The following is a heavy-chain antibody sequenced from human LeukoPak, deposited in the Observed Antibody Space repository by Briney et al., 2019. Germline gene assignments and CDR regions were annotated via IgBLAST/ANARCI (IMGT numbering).Heavy chain of an antibody. Sequence: GGSLRLSCAASGFTFSTYWMHWVRQAPGKGLVWVSRISSDGRNTIYADSVKGRFTISRDSANNTLFLQMKSLRGDDTAVYYCAREWALRGAYYMDVWGKGTTVTVSS. CDR2: ISSDGRNT. CDR3: AREWALRGAYYMDV. D-gene: IGHD1-26*01. J-gene: IGHJ6*03. V-gene: IGHV3-74*01. CDR1: GFTFSTYW.